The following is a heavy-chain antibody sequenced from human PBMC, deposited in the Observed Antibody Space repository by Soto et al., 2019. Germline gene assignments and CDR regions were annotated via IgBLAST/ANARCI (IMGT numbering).Heavy chain of an antibody. CDR2: INPSGGST. J-gene: IGHJ6*02. CDR1: GYTFTSYY. Sequence: QVQLVQSGAEVKKPGASVKVSCKASGYTFTSYYMHWVRQAPGQGLEWMGIINPSGGSTSYAQKFQGRVTMTRDTSTSTVYMELSSLRSEDTAVYYCAREIDYYDSSGYYSSEGMDGWGQGTTVTVSS. V-gene: IGHV1-46*01. CDR3: AREIDYYDSSGYYSSEGMDG. D-gene: IGHD3-22*01.